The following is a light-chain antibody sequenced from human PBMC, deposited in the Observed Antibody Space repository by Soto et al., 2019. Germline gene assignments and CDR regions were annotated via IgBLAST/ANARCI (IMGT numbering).Light chain of an antibody. CDR1: QSVSSN. CDR2: GAS. V-gene: IGKV3-15*01. CDR3: QQYNNLPRT. J-gene: IGKJ2*01. Sequence: EIVMTQSPATLSVSPGERATVSCRASQSVSSNLDWYQQKPGQAPMLLIYGASTRATGIPARFSGSVSGTEFTLTLGSLQSEDFVVYDCQQYNNLPRTFGQGTKLEI.